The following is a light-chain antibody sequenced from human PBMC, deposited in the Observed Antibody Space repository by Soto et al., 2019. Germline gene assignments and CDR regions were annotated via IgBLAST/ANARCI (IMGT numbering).Light chain of an antibody. V-gene: IGKV1-9*01. CDR3: QQLYLDPYT. CDR1: QGISSY. Sequence: DVQLTQSPSFLSASVGDRVTISCRASQGISSYLAWYQQKPGKAPKLLICAASTLQSGVPSRFSGSGSGTEFTLTISSLQPEDLATYYCQQLYLDPYTFGQGTKVEIK. J-gene: IGKJ2*01. CDR2: AAS.